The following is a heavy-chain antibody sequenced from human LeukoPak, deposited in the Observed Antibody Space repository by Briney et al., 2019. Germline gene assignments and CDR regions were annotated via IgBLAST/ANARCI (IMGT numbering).Heavy chain of an antibody. CDR2: INPNSGGT. Sequence: ASVKVSCKASGYTFTGYYMHWVRQAPGQGLEWMGWINPNSGGTNYAQKFQGRVTMTRDTSISTAYMELSRLRSDDTAVYYCAREKLELASYYYGMDVWGQGTTVTVSS. CDR3: AREKLELASYYYGMDV. CDR1: GYTFTGYY. V-gene: IGHV1-2*02. D-gene: IGHD1-7*01. J-gene: IGHJ6*02.